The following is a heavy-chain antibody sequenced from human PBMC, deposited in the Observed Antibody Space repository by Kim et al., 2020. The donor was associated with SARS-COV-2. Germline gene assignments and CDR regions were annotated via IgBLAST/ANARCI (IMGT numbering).Heavy chain of an antibody. D-gene: IGHD1-26*01. CDR2: INHSGST. V-gene: IGHV4-34*01. Sequence: SETLSLTCAVYGGSFSGYSWSWIRQPPGKGLEWIGEINHSGSTNYNPSLKCRVTISVDTSKNHFSLKLSSVTAADTAVYYCARGGGGGNYYVSDCFDPWG. CDR1: GGSFSGYS. CDR3: ARGGGGGNYYVSDCFDP. J-gene: IGHJ5*02.